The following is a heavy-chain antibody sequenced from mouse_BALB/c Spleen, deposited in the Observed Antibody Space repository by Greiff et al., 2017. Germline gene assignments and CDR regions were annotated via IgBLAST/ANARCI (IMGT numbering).Heavy chain of an antibody. CDR3: ARGVQYAMDY. J-gene: IGHJ4*01. V-gene: IGHV3-6*02. D-gene: IGHD5-1*01. Sequence: DVKLVESGPGLVKPSQSLSLTCSVTGYSITSGYYWNWIRQFPGNKLEWMGYISYDGSNNYNPSLKNRISITRDTSKNQFFLKLNSVTTEDTATYYCARGVQYAMDYWGQGTSVTVSA. CDR1: GYSITSGYY. CDR2: ISYDGSN.